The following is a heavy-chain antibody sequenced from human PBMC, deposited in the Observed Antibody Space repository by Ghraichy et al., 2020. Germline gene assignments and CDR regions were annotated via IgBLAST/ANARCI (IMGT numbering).Heavy chain of an antibody. D-gene: IGHD6-6*01. CDR1: GGSISSYY. CDR3: ASTPQSIAARPDVGWFDP. V-gene: IGHV4-59*01. CDR2: VYYSGST. J-gene: IGHJ5*02. Sequence: SETLSLTCTVSGGSISSYYWSWIRQPPGKGLEWIGYVYYSGSTNYNPSLKSRVTISVDTSKNQFSLKLSSVTAADTAVYYCASTPQSIAARPDVGWFDPWGQGTLVTVSS.